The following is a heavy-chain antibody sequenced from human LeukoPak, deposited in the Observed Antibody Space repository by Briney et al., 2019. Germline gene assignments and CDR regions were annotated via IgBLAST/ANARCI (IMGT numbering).Heavy chain of an antibody. CDR2: ISSSSSTI. CDR3: ARVLHKRNYDSRGYYGY. CDR1: GFTFSSYS. J-gene: IGHJ4*02. Sequence: GGSLRLSCAASGFTFSSYSMNWVRQAPGKGLEWVSYISSSSSTIYYADSVKGRFTISRDNAKNSLSLQMNSLRAEDTAVYYCARVLHKRNYDSRGYYGYWGQGTLVTVSS. V-gene: IGHV3-48*01. D-gene: IGHD3-22*01.